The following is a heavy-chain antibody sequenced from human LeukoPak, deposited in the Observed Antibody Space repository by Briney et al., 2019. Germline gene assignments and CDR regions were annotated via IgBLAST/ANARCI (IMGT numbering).Heavy chain of an antibody. J-gene: IGHJ5*02. CDR1: GFTFSSYG. V-gene: IGHV3-33*01. CDR3: ARDSPHDYGGNSDWFDP. CDR2: IWYDGSKK. Sequence: GGSLRLSCAASGFTFSSYGMHWVRQAPGKGLEWVAVIWYDGSKKLYADSVKGRFTVSRDNSKNTLYLQMNSLRPDDTAVYYCARDSPHDYGGNSDWFDPWGQGTLVAVSS. D-gene: IGHD4-23*01.